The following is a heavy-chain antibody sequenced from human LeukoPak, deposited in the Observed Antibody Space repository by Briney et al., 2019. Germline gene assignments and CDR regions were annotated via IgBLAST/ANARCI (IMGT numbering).Heavy chain of an antibody. CDR2: ISDSAGST. J-gene: IGHJ4*02. D-gene: IGHD3-22*01. V-gene: IGHV3-23*01. CDR1: GVTLSNYG. Sequence: PGGSLRLSCAVSGVTLSNYGMSWVRHAPGKGLEWVAGISDSAGSTNYADSVKGRFTISRDNPKNTLYLQMNSLRAEDTAVYFCAKRGVVIRVILVGFHKEAYYFDSWGQGALVTVSS. CDR3: AKRGVVIRVILVGFHKEAYYFDS.